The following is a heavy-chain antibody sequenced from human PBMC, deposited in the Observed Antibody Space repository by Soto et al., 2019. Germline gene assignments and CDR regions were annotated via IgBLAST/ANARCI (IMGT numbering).Heavy chain of an antibody. Sequence: QGQLVQSGAEVKKPGASVKVSCKASGYTFTRYGISWVRQAPGQGLEWMGWISGYNGDTKYAQKFQGRVTMTIDTSTTTTYMERRSLTSDDTAVYYCAKNGQPPYYYYGMDVWGQGTTVPVSS. CDR2: ISGYNGDT. V-gene: IGHV1-18*01. J-gene: IGHJ6*02. D-gene: IGHD2-8*01. CDR1: GYTFTRYG. CDR3: AKNGQPPYYYYGMDV.